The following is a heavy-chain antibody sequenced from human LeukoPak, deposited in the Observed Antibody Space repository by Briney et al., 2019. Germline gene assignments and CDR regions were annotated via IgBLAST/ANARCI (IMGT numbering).Heavy chain of an antibody. J-gene: IGHJ4*02. V-gene: IGHV3-23*01. CDR1: GFTFSSYG. CDR2: ISGGGGYT. D-gene: IGHD6-13*01. Sequence: AGGSLRLSCAASGFTFSSYGMSWVRQAPGKGLEWVSVISGGGGYTYHADSVKGRFTISRDNSKNTLYLQMNSLRAEDTAVYYCARGGIAAAGTDYWGQGTLVTVSS. CDR3: ARGGIAAAGTDY.